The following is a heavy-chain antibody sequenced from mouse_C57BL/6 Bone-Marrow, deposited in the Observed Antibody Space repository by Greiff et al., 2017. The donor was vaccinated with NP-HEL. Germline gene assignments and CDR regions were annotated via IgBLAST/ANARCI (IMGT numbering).Heavy chain of an antibody. CDR3: ASPYGSSFYWYFDV. D-gene: IGHD1-1*01. Sequence: QVQLQQPGAELVRPGSSVKLSCKASGYTFTSYWMDWVKQRPGQGLEWIGNIYPSDSETHYNQKFKDKATLTVDKSSSTAYMQLSSLTSEDSAVYYCASPYGSSFYWYFDVWGTGTTVTVSS. J-gene: IGHJ1*03. CDR2: IYPSDSET. V-gene: IGHV1-61*01. CDR1: GYTFTSYW.